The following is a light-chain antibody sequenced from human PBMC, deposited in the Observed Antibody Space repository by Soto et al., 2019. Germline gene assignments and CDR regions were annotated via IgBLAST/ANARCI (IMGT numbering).Light chain of an antibody. CDR1: QGVLYTSKNKNF. Sequence: DIVMTQSPDSLAVSLGERATINCKSSQGVLYTSKNKNFLAWYQQKPGQPPKLLIYWASTRESGVPDRFSGSGSGTDFTLTISSLQAEDVAVYYCQQYCSLPLTFGGGTKVEIK. V-gene: IGKV4-1*01. CDR2: WAS. J-gene: IGKJ4*01. CDR3: QQYCSLPLT.